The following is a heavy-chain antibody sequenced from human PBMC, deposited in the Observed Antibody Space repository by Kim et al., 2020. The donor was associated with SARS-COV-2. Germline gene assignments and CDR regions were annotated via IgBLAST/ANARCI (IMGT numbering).Heavy chain of an antibody. D-gene: IGHD2-2*01. CDR3: ARVRGYCSSTSCYGG. V-gene: IGHV3-11*05. J-gene: IGHJ4*02. Sequence: DSVKGRFTISRDNAKNSLYLQMNSLRAEDTAVYYCARVRGYCSSTSCYGGWGQGTLVTVSS.